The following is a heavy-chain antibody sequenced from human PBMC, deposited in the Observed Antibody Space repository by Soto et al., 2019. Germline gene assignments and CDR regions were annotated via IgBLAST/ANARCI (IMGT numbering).Heavy chain of an antibody. J-gene: IGHJ4*02. Sequence: PSETLSLTCTVSGGSVSSGSYYWSWIRQPPGKGLEWIGYIYYSGSTNYNPSLKSRVTISVDTSKNQFSLKLSSVTAADTAVYYCAREKRGYSYGYRFDYWGQGTLVTVSS. V-gene: IGHV4-61*01. CDR2: IYYSGST. D-gene: IGHD5-18*01. CDR3: AREKRGYSYGYRFDY. CDR1: GGSVSSGSYY.